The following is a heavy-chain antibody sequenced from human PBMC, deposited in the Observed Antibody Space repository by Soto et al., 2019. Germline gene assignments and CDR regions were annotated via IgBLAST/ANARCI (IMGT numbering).Heavy chain of an antibody. J-gene: IGHJ4*02. V-gene: IGHV3-33*01. Sequence: PVGFLRLSCGACGFTFRRYGMRLVRQAPGKWVEWVADFWADGRSNYYADSVKGRFTISRDNSKKTVSLQMNSLRAEDTAVYYCARNLSVCSRDFDYWARGTMDTDSS. CDR3: ARNLSVCSRDFDY. CDR2: FWADGRSN. CDR1: GFTFRRYG. D-gene: IGHD3-10*01.